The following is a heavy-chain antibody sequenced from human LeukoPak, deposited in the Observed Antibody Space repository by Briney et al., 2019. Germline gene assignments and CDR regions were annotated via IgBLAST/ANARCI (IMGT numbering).Heavy chain of an antibody. CDR1: VFTFSSYA. J-gene: IGHJ4*02. D-gene: IGHD6-13*01. CDR2: ISYDGSNK. CDR3: GNVRAHLVLIGRKFWYHFDY. V-gene: IGHV3-30*04. Sequence: GGSLRLSCAASVFTFSSYAMHWVRQAPGKGLEWVAVISYDGSNKYYADSVKGRFTISRDNSKNTLYLQRNRRRAEYTTVYHCGNVRAHLVLIGRKFWYHFDYWGQGTLVTVSS.